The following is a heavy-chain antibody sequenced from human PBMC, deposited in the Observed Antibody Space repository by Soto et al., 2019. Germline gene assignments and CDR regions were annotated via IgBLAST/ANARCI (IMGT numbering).Heavy chain of an antibody. CDR2: IDSGGGST. CDR1: GFSFSNYA. V-gene: IGHV3-23*01. J-gene: IGHJ5*02. Sequence: EVQLLVSGGGSVQPGGSLRLSCAASGFSFSNYAMSWVRQAPGTGLEWVSAIDSGGGSTYYAASVKGRFSISRDNSMNTLYLQMNSPRAEDTAIYYCTKEHSNYPDNWFDPWGQGTQVTVSS. CDR3: TKEHSNYPDNWFDP. D-gene: IGHD4-4*01.